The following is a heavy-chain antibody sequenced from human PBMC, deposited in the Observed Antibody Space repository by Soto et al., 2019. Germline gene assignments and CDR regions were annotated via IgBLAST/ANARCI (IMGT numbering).Heavy chain of an antibody. D-gene: IGHD6-25*01. J-gene: IGHJ5*02. V-gene: IGHV3-33*08. Sequence: QVQLVESGGDVVQPGRSLRLSCEGSGFIFRTYGMHWVRQAPGKGLEWVAVIWHDGSERHYAVSVRDRFTISRDNSKNMVHLQMNSLKPADTGIYYCARSRAGYNPGYSWGQGTLVTGSS. CDR2: IWHDGSER. CDR1: GFIFRTYG. CDR3: ARSRAGYNPGYS.